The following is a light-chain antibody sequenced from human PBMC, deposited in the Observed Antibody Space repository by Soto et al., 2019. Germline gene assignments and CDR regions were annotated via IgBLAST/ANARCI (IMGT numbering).Light chain of an antibody. CDR2: DAF. J-gene: IGKJ1*01. CDR1: QTISNW. CDR3: QQYKTYPGT. V-gene: IGKV1-5*01. Sequence: IQMTQSPSTLSASVGDRVTITCRASQTISNWLAWYQQKPGKAPNLLIFDAFSLQSGVPSRFSGSGSGPEFTLTITSLQPDDFATYYCQQYKTYPGTFGQGTKVDIK.